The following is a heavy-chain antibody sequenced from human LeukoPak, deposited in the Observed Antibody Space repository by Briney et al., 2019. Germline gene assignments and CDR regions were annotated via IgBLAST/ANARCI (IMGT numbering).Heavy chain of an antibody. V-gene: IGHV4-39*01. CDR3: ARHAFAVYY. CDR2: IYYSGST. J-gene: IGHJ4*02. Sequence: SETLSLTCTVSGGSISSSSYYWGWIRQPPGKGLEWIGSIYYSGSTYYNPSLKSRVTTSVDTSKNQFSLKLSSVTAADTAVYYCARHAFAVYYWGQGTLVTVSS. D-gene: IGHD3-16*01. CDR1: GGSISSSSYY.